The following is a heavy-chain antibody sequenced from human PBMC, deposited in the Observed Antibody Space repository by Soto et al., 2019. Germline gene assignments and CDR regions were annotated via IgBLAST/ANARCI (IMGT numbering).Heavy chain of an antibody. D-gene: IGHD2-21*02. CDR1: GYTFTKYY. J-gene: IGHJ4*02. Sequence: SVKVSCKASGYTFTKYYVLWVRQAPGQGLEWVGRINPNTGGTNYAQKFQDRVTMTRDTSITTAYMELSRLRSDDTAVYYCARQLAYCGGDCYTEPIDYWGQGTQVTVSS. CDR2: INPNTGGT. CDR3: ARQLAYCGGDCYTEPIDY. V-gene: IGHV1-2*06.